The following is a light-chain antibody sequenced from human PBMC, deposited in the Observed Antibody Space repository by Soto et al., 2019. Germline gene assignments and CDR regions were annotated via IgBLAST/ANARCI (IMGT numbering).Light chain of an antibody. V-gene: IGLV2-23*01. CDR3: CSYAGSNTDV. CDR1: SSDVGSYNL. Sequence: QSALTQPASVSGSPGQSITISCTGTSSDVGSYNLVSWYQQYPGKAPKVMIYEDRRRPSGVSNRFSGSKSGNTASLTISGLHAEDEADYYCCSYAGSNTDVFGTGTKLTVL. J-gene: IGLJ1*01. CDR2: EDR.